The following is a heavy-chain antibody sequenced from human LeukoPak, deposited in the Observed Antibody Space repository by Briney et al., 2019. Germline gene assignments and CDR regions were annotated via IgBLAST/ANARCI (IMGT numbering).Heavy chain of an antibody. D-gene: IGHD5-18*01. J-gene: IGHJ3*02. CDR1: GGSISSYY. CDR2: IYTSGST. CDR3: AGRYSYGATYAFDI. Sequence: PSETLSLTCTVSGGSISSYYWSWIRQPAGKGLEWIGRIYTSGSTNYNPSLKSRVTMSVDTSKNQFTLKLSSVTAADTAVYYCAGRYSYGATYAFDIWGQGTMVTVSS. V-gene: IGHV4-4*07.